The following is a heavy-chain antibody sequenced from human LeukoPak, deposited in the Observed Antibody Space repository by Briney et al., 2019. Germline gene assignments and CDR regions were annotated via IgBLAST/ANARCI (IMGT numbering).Heavy chain of an antibody. Sequence: SETLSLTCTVSGGSISSGAYYWSWIRQAPEKGLQWNRYIYYSGSTSYKPSLKSRVAISVDTSKNQFSLKLSSVTAADTAVYYCARDLMGTMVRRGFDPWGQGTLVTVSS. V-gene: IGHV4-30-4*08. CDR1: GGSISSGAYY. CDR2: IYYSGST. J-gene: IGHJ5*02. CDR3: ARDLMGTMVRRGFDP. D-gene: IGHD3-10*01.